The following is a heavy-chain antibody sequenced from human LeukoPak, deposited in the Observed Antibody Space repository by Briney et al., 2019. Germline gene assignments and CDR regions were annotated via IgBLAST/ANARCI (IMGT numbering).Heavy chain of an antibody. V-gene: IGHV1-69*05. CDR3: ARDSDTIFGVVPYFDY. CDR2: IIPIFGTA. CDR1: GGTFSSYA. Sequence: ASVKVSCKASGGTFSSYAISWVRQAPGQGLEWMGGIIPIFGTANYAQKFQGRVTITTDESTSTAYMELSSLRSEDTAVYYCARDSDTIFGVVPYFDYWGQGTLVTVSS. D-gene: IGHD3-3*01. J-gene: IGHJ4*02.